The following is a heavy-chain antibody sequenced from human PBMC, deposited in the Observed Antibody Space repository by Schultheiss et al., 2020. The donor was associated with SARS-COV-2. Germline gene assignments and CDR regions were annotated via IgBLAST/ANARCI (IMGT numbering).Heavy chain of an antibody. CDR1: GFSLSNARMG. CDR2: IFSNDEK. Sequence: SGPTLVKPTETLTLTCTVSGFSLSNARMGVSWIRQPPGKALEWLAHIFSNDEKSYSTSLKTRLTISKDTSKNQVVLTMTNMDPVDTATYYCARSSITIWKDYFDYWGQGTLVTVSS. D-gene: IGHD3-3*01. V-gene: IGHV2-26*01. J-gene: IGHJ4*02. CDR3: ARSSITIWKDYFDY.